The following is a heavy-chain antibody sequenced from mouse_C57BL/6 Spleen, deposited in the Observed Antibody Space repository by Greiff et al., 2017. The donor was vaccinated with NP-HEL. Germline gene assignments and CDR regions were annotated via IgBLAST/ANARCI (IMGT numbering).Heavy chain of an antibody. D-gene: IGHD1-1*01. J-gene: IGHJ2*01. V-gene: IGHV5-4*03. CDR2: ISDGGSYT. CDR3: AIYYYGSSYFDY. CDR1: GFTFSSYA. Sequence: EVMLVESGGGLVKPGGSLKLSCAASGFTFSSYAMSWVRQTPEKRLEWVATISDGGSYTYYPDNVKGRFTISRDNAKNNLYLQMSHLKSEDTAMYYCAIYYYGSSYFDYWGQGTTLTVSS.